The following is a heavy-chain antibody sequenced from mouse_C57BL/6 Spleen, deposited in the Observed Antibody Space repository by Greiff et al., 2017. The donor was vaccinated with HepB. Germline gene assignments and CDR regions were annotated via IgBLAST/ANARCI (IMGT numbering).Heavy chain of an antibody. J-gene: IGHJ2*01. CDR2: IYPSDSET. V-gene: IGHV1-61*01. Sequence: VQLQQPGAELVRPGSSVKLSCKASGYTFTSYWMDWVKQRPGQGLEWIGNIYPSDSETHYNQKFKDKATLTVDKSSSTAYMQLSSLTSEDSAVYYCARAPLHYYGSSYDYWGQGTTLTVSS. D-gene: IGHD1-1*01. CDR1: GYTFTSYW. CDR3: ARAPLHYYGSSYDY.